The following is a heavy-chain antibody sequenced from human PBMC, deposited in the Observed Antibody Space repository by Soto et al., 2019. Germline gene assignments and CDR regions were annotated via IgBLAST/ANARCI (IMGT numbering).Heavy chain of an antibody. CDR3: TRGYGDYVRDY. J-gene: IGHJ4*02. V-gene: IGHV3-73*01. Sequence: EVQLVESGGGLVQPGGSLKLSCSVSGFTFIGSAMHWVRQASGKGLEWVGRIRSKSNSYATAYAASVKGRFTISRDDSKNTAYLQMNSLKTEDTAVYYCTRGYGDYVRDYWGQGTLVTASS. CDR2: IRSKSNSYAT. D-gene: IGHD4-17*01. CDR1: GFTFIGSA.